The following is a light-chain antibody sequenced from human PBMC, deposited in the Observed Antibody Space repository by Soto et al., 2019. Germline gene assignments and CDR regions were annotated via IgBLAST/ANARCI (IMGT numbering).Light chain of an antibody. V-gene: IGKV3-15*01. CDR1: QSVGNN. CDR2: GAS. Sequence: EIVMTQSPGTLSVSPGERVTLSCRASQSVGNNLAWHQQKPGQAPRLLIYGASTRATGFPARFSGSGSGTEFTLTISSLQSEDFAVYYCQQYSSSPSFGQGTRLEI. CDR3: QQYSSSPS. J-gene: IGKJ5*01.